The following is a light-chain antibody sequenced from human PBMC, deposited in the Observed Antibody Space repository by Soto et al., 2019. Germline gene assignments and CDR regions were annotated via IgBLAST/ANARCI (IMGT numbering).Light chain of an antibody. CDR1: SSNIGTGYD. J-gene: IGLJ3*02. Sequence: QSALTQPPSVSGAPGQRVTISCTGSSSNIGTGYDVHWYQQLPGTAPKLLIYGNKYRPSGVPDRFSGSKSGTSASLAITGLQAEDETDYYCQSYDSSLSGWVFGGGTQLTVL. V-gene: IGLV1-40*01. CDR2: GNK. CDR3: QSYDSSLSGWV.